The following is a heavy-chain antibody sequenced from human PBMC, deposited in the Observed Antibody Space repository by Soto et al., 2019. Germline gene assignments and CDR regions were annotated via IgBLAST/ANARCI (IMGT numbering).Heavy chain of an antibody. J-gene: IGHJ5*02. CDR2: ISGSGGST. CDR1: GFTFSSYA. Sequence: EVQLLESGGGLVQPGGSLGLSCAASGFTFSSYAMSWVRQAPGKGLEWVSAISGSGGSTYYADSVKGRFTISRDNSKNTLYLQMNSLRAEDTAVYYCASHGYGSGWWKFDPWGQGTLVTVSS. V-gene: IGHV3-23*01. CDR3: ASHGYGSGWWKFDP. D-gene: IGHD6-19*01.